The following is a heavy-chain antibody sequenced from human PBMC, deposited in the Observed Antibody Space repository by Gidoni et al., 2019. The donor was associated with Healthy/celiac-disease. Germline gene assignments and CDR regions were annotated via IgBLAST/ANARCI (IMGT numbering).Heavy chain of an antibody. D-gene: IGHD4-4*01. V-gene: IGHV3-7*01. CDR1: GFTFSSYW. CDR2: IKQDGSEK. Sequence: EVQLVESGGGLVQPGGSLRLSCAASGFTFSSYWMSWVRQAPGKGLGWVANIKQDGSEKYYVDSVKGRFTISRDNAKNSLYLQMNSLRAEDTAVYDCARVSRQSPGAFDIWGQGTMVTVSS. CDR3: ARVSRQSPGAFDI. J-gene: IGHJ3*02.